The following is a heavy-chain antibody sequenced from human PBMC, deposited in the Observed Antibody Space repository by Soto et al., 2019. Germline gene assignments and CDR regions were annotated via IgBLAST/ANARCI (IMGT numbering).Heavy chain of an antibody. CDR1: GFSLITIVVC. J-gene: IGHJ4*02. D-gene: IGHD1-20*01. CDR2: IYWDDDK. Sequence: SGPTLVNPTQTLTLTFTFSGFSLITIVVCVGWIRHPPGKALEWLALIYWDDDKRYSPSLKSRLTITKDTSKNQVVLTMTNMDPVDTATYYCAHSGTLITGTDNFDYWGQGTLVTVSS. V-gene: IGHV2-5*02. CDR3: AHSGTLITGTDNFDY.